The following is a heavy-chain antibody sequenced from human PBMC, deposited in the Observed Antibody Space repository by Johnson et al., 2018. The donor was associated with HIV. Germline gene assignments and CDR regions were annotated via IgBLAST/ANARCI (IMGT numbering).Heavy chain of an antibody. CDR1: GFTFDDYG. V-gene: IGHV3-66*01. CDR3: AGETEYNWNYALAFDI. CDR2: VYSGGNT. Sequence: VQLVESGGGVVRPGGSLRLSCAASGFTFDDYGMSWVRQAPGKGLEWVSIVYSGGNTYYADSVKGRFTISRDNSKDTLYLQMNSLRDEDTAGYYCAGETEYNWNYALAFDIWGQGTMVTVSP. D-gene: IGHD1-7*01. J-gene: IGHJ3*02.